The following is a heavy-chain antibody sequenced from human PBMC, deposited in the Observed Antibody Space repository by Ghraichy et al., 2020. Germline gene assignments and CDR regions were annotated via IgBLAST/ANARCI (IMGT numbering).Heavy chain of an antibody. CDR2: ISYDGSNK. V-gene: IGHV3-30*18. CDR3: AKDPACPPDTGMEYYFDY. Sequence: SLNISCAASGFTFSSYGMHWVRQAPGKGLEWVAVISYDGSNKYYADSVKGRFTISRDNSKNTLYLQMNSLRAEDTAVYYCAKDPACPPDTGMEYYFDYWGQGTLVTFSS. CDR1: GFTFSSYG. D-gene: IGHD5-18*01. J-gene: IGHJ4*02.